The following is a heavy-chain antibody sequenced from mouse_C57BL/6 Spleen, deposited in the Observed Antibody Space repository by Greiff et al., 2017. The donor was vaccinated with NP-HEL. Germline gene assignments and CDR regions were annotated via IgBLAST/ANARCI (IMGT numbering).Heavy chain of an antibody. D-gene: IGHD4-1*01. V-gene: IGHV10-1*01. CDR1: GFSFNTYA. CDR3: VSQLGRSYAMDY. CDR2: IRSKSNNYAT. J-gene: IGHJ4*01. Sequence: EVHLVESGGGLVQPKGSLKLSCAASGFSFNTYAMNWVRQAPGKGLEWVARIRSKSNNYATYYADSVKDRFTISRDDSESMLYLQMNNLKTEDTAMYYCVSQLGRSYAMDYWGQGTSVTVSS.